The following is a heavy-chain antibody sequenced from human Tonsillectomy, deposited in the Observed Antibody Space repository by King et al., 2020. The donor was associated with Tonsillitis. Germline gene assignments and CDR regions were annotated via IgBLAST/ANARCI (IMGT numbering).Heavy chain of an antibody. CDR1: GFTFSSYA. Sequence: VQLVESGGGLVQPGGSLRLSCAASGFTFSSYAMSWVRQAPGKGLEWVSAISGSGNNTYYADSVKGRFTISRDNSKNTLYLQMNSLRAEDTAVYYCAKSRPLPGHYYCYMDVWGKGTTVTVSS. CDR2: ISGSGNNT. J-gene: IGHJ6*03. V-gene: IGHV3-23*04. CDR3: AKSRPLPGHYYCYMDV. D-gene: IGHD3-10*01.